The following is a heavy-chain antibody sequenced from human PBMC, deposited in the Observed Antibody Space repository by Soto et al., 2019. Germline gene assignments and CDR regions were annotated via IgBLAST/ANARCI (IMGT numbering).Heavy chain of an antibody. CDR1: GDSITSGVHY. D-gene: IGHD4-17*01. J-gene: IGHJ4*01. CDR3: ASFYGDYISY. Sequence: SETLSLTCTVSGDSITSGVHYWSWIRQRPGKGLEWIGYIFYSGISYYNPSLRSRVTISVDTSKNQFSLTLSSVTAADTAVYYCASFYGDYISYWGQGTLVTVSS. CDR2: IFYSGIS. V-gene: IGHV4-31*03.